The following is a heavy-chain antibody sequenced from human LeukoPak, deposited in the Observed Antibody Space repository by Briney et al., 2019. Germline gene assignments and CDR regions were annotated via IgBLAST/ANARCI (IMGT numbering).Heavy chain of an antibody. CDR1: GFTFSSYA. V-gene: IGHV3-64*01. D-gene: IGHD3-10*01. CDR3: ARSWNYGSGSYFGY. Sequence: GGSLRLSCAASGFTFSSYAMHWVRQAPGKGLEYVSAISSNGGSTYYANSVKGRFTISRDNSKNTLYLQMGSLRAEDMAVYYCARSWNYGSGSYFGYWGQGTLVTVSS. CDR2: ISSNGGST. J-gene: IGHJ4*02.